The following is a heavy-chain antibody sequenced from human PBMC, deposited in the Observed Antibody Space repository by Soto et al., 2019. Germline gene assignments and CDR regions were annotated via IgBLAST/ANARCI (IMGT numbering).Heavy chain of an antibody. D-gene: IGHD6-13*01. CDR2: ISYDGSNK. V-gene: IGHV3-30-3*01. J-gene: IGHJ4*02. Sequence: GGSLRLSCAASGFTFSSYAMHWVRQAPGKGLEWVAVISYDGSNKYYADSVKGRFTISRDNSKNTLYLQMNSLRAEDTAVYYCARDQSKRQQLVIIDVGFDYWGQGTLVTVSS. CDR1: GFTFSSYA. CDR3: ARDQSKRQQLVIIDVGFDY.